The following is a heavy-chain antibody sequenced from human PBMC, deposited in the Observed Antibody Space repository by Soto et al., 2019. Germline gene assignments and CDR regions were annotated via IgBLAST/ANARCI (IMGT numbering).Heavy chain of an antibody. V-gene: IGHV3-23*01. CDR3: ARDYYDSSGYWPEYWIDY. D-gene: IGHD3-22*01. CDR1: GFTFSSYA. CDR2: ISGSGGST. J-gene: IGHJ4*02. Sequence: EVQLLESGGGLVQPGGSLRLSCAASGFTFSSYAMSWVRQAPGKGLEWVSAISGSGGSTYYADSVKGRFTISRDNSKNTLYLQMNSLRAEDTAVYYCARDYYDSSGYWPEYWIDYWGQGTLVTVSS.